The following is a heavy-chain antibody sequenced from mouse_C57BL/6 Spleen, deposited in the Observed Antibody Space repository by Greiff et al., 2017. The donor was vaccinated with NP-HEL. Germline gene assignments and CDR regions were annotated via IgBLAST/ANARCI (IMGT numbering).Heavy chain of an antibody. CDR1: GFNIKDYY. Sequence: VQLQQSGAELVRPGASVKLSCTASGFNIKDYYMHWVKQRPEQGLEWIGRIDPEDGDTEYAPKFQGKATMTADTSSNTAYLQLSSLTSEDSAVYFCARYPSPYGYDKGYWGQGTTLTVSS. CDR3: ARYPSPYGYDKGY. J-gene: IGHJ2*01. V-gene: IGHV14-1*01. CDR2: IDPEDGDT. D-gene: IGHD2-2*01.